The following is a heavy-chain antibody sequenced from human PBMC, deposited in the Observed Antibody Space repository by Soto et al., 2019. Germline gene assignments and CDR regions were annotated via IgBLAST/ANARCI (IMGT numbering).Heavy chain of an antibody. Sequence: QVQLMQSGAEVKKTGSSVKVSCKASGGTFSTSAISWVRQAPGEGLEWVGGIMPVFATPDYAQKFQGRVTISADESTTTAYLELTSLTTDDTAVYYCARDKDRQQLGGNYYYSLDVWGQGTAITVSS. CDR1: GGTFSTSA. J-gene: IGHJ6*02. CDR2: IMPVFATP. V-gene: IGHV1-69*12. CDR3: ARDKDRQQLGGNYYYSLDV. D-gene: IGHD3-3*02.